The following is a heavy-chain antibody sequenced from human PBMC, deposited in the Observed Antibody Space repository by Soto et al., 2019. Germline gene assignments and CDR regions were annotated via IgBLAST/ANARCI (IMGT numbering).Heavy chain of an antibody. CDR1: GFALNTYD. V-gene: IGHV3-48*03. J-gene: IGHJ3*01. CDR3: AGERVLIYAPYDALNL. CDR2: IATGGDRI. D-gene: IGHD2-8*01. Sequence: EEQLVESGGGLVQPGGSLRLSCTSSGFALNTYDMNWVRQAPGKDLEWISHIATGGDRIYYADSVKGRFIISRDNARNSLYLQMNSLRDEDTALYYCAGERVLIYAPYDALNLWGQGTLVTVSS.